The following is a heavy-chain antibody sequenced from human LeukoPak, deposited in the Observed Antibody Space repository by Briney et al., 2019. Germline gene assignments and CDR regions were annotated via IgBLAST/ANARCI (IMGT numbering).Heavy chain of an antibody. J-gene: IGHJ4*02. D-gene: IGHD3-22*01. Sequence: GGSLRLSCAASGFTFSSYWMHWVRQVPGKGLVWVSRIESDGSSTSYADSVKGRFTISRDNAKNTLYLQMNSLRAEDTAVYYCVRGYYHDSSDYGPFGAYWGQGTLVTVSS. CDR2: IESDGSST. V-gene: IGHV3-74*01. CDR1: GFTFSSYW. CDR3: VRGYYHDSSDYGPFGAY.